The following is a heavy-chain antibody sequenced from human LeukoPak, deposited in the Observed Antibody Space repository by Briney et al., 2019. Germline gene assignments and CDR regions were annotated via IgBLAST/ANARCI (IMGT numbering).Heavy chain of an antibody. Sequence: ASVKVSCKASGYTFTSYGISWVRQAPGQGLEWMGWISAYNGNTNYPQKLQGRVTMTTDTSTSTAYMELRSLRSDDTAVYYCARTWLLGNHPYYFDYWGQGTLVTVSS. CDR3: ARTWLLGNHPYYFDY. CDR2: ISAYNGNT. J-gene: IGHJ4*02. CDR1: GYTFTSYG. V-gene: IGHV1-18*01. D-gene: IGHD4-23*01.